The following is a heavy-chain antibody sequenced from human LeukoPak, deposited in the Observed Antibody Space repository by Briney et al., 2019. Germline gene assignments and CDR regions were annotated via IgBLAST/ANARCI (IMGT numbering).Heavy chain of an antibody. CDR3: ASLSGAADLDY. V-gene: IGHV3-30-3*01. D-gene: IGHD6-13*01. CDR1: GFTFSSYA. CDR2: ISYDGSNK. J-gene: IGHJ4*02. Sequence: PGGSLRLSCAASGFTFSSYAMHWVRQAPGKGLEWVAVISYDGSNKYYADSVKGRFTISRDNSKNTLYLQMNSLRAEDTAVYYCASLSGAADLDYWGQGTLVTVSS.